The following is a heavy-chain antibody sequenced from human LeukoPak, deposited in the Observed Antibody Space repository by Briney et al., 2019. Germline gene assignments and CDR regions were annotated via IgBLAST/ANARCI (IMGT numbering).Heavy chain of an antibody. CDR2: IKQDGSEK. Sequence: PGGSLRLSCAASGFTFSSYWMSWVRQAPGKGLEWVANIKQDGSEKYYVDSVKGRFIISRDNAKNSLYLQMNSLRAEDTALYYCAKGVSYGSGTYYYKWFDPWGQGTLVTVSS. CDR1: GFTFSSYW. J-gene: IGHJ5*02. D-gene: IGHD3-10*01. CDR3: AKGVSYGSGTYYYKWFDP. V-gene: IGHV3-7*03.